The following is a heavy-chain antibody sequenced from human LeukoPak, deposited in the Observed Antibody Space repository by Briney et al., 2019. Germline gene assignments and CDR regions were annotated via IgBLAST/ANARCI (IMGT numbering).Heavy chain of an antibody. Sequence: SETLSLTCTVSGGSISSSSYYWGWIRQPPGKGLEWIANIYYSGSTYYNPSLKSRLTISVDTSKNQFSLKLRSVTAADTALYYCASTSPKYYYESSGYSSLFDNWGQGTLVTVSS. CDR1: GGSISSSSYY. CDR2: IYYSGST. D-gene: IGHD3-22*01. V-gene: IGHV4-39*07. CDR3: ASTSPKYYYESSGYSSLFDN. J-gene: IGHJ4*02.